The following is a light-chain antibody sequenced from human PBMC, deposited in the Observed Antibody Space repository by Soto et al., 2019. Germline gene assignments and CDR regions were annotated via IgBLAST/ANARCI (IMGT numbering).Light chain of an antibody. CDR1: QSLVHSDGIAY. V-gene: IGKV2-30*02. CDR3: MQGTHWPFT. Sequence: VMPKSPLSLLMTLGQPASISCRPSQSLVHSDGIAYFSWFQQRPGRSPRRLIYKVSNRDSGVPARFSGSGSGTDFALKISRVEAEHVGVYYCMQGTHWPFTFAQGTPLEIK. CDR2: KVS. J-gene: IGKJ5*01.